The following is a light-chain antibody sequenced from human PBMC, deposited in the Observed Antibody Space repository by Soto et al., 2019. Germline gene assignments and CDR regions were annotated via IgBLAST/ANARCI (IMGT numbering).Light chain of an antibody. CDR3: ATWDDRLKTYV. J-gene: IGLJ1*01. CDR2: RNT. V-gene: IGLV1-47*01. Sequence: QSVLTQPPSVSGTPGQRVTISCSGSRSKLGSTNVYWFRQLSGTAPKLLIYRNTQRPSGVPDRLSGSKSGTSASLAISGLRSEDEADYYCATWDDRLKTYVFGNGTKVTVL. CDR1: RSKLGSTN.